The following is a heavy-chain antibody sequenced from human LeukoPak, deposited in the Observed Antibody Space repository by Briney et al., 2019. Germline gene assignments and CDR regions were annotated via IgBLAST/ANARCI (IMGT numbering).Heavy chain of an antibody. J-gene: IGHJ4*02. CDR1: GFSFSHYG. CDR3: VKDHGWLLYS. D-gene: IGHD3-9*01. Sequence: GGSLRLSCAASGFSFSHYGMHWVRQAPGKGLEWVAFKQNDGSSTFYADSVKGRFTISRDNSKNTLFLQMNSLRTDDTAVYYCVKDHGWLLYSWGQGTLVTVSS. CDR2: KQNDGSST. V-gene: IGHV3-30*02.